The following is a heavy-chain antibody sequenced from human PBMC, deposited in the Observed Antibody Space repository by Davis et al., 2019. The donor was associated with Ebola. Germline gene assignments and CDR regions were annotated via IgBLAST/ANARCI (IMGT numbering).Heavy chain of an antibody. V-gene: IGHV1-2*06. Sequence: AASVKVSCKASGYTFTGYYMHWVRQAPRQGLEWMGRINPNSRGTNYAQKSQGRVTMTRDTSSRTAYMERRRLRSDDTAVYYCATLWFGELLGMDVWGKGTTVTVSS. J-gene: IGHJ6*04. CDR2: INPNSRGT. D-gene: IGHD3-10*01. CDR3: ATLWFGELLGMDV. CDR1: GYTFTGYY.